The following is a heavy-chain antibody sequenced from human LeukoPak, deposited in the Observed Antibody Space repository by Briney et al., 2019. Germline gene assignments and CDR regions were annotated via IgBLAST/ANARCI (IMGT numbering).Heavy chain of an antibody. CDR1: TFAFSSYW. J-gene: IGHJ4*02. CDR3: ARGSGRPFDY. V-gene: IGHV3-7*01. CDR2: IKQDGTEK. Sequence: GGSLRLSCAASTFAFSSYWMSWVRQAPGKGLEWVANIKQDGTEKYYVDSVKGRFTISRDNAKNSLYLQMNSLRAEDTAVYYCARGSGRPFDYWSQGTLVTVSS.